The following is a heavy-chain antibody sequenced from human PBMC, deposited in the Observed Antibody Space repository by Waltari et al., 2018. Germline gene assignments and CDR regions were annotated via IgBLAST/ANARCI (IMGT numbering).Heavy chain of an antibody. V-gene: IGHV4-39*07. CDR3: ARDMAAAGTGIFDY. CDR2: IFYSGST. J-gene: IGHJ4*02. D-gene: IGHD6-13*01. Sequence: QLHLQESGPGLVKPSETLSLTCTVSGDSISSSSYYWGLIRQPPGKGLGWIGSIFYSGSTYYNPSLESRVTISLDTSKNQFSLKLSSVTAADTAVYYCARDMAAAGTGIFDYWGQGTLVTVSS. CDR1: GDSISSSSYY.